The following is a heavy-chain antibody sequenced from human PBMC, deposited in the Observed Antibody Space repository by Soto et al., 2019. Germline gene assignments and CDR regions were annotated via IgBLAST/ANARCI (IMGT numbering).Heavy chain of an antibody. J-gene: IGHJ3*02. CDR1: GYTFTSYA. CDR2: INAGNGNT. V-gene: IGHV1-3*01. Sequence: QVQLVQSGAEVKKPGASVKVSCKASGYTFTSYAMHWVRQAPGQRLEWMGWINAGNGNTKYSQKFQGRVTITRDTSASTADMELSSLRSEDTAVYYCARDPIAVAGPPFYFDIWGQGTMVTVSS. D-gene: IGHD6-19*01. CDR3: ARDPIAVAGPPFYFDI.